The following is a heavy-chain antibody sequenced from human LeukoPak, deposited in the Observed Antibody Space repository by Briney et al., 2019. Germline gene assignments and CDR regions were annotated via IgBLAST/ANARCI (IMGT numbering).Heavy chain of an antibody. CDR2: INPSGGST. CDR1: GYTFTRYF. J-gene: IGHJ4*02. Sequence: ASVKVSCKASGYTFTRYFMHWVRQAPGQGLEWMGIINPSGGSTTYAQKFQGRVTMTRDMSPSAVYMELSSLRSEDTAVYYCARVSGDYSMPFDYWGQGTLVTVSS. CDR3: ARVSGDYSMPFDY. V-gene: IGHV1-46*01. D-gene: IGHD2/OR15-2a*01.